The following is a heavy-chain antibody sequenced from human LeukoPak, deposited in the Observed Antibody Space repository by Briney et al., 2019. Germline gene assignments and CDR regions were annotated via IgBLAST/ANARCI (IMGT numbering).Heavy chain of an antibody. CDR1: GFTFSSYG. J-gene: IGHJ4*02. CDR2: ISYDGGYK. CDR3: ARYGGGYYYIIDY. V-gene: IGHV3-30*03. Sequence: GGSLRLSCAASGFTFSSYGMHWVCQAPGKGLEWVAVISYDGGYKYYADSVKGRFTISRDNSKNTLYLQMNSLRAEDTAVYYCARYGGGYYYIIDYWGQGTLVTVSS. D-gene: IGHD3-22*01.